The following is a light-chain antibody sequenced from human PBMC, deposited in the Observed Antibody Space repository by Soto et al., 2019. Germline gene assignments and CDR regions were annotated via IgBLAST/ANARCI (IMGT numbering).Light chain of an antibody. CDR1: QSISNR. CDR3: QPYGGMWA. V-gene: IGKV1-5*01. CDR2: DAS. J-gene: IGKJ1*01. Sequence: DIQMTQSPSTLSASVGDRITISCRASQSISNRLAWYQQKPGKAPKVLIYDASNWESGVPSRCSGSGAGTEFILSINSLQPDDFATYYCQPYGGMWAFGQGTKVQIK.